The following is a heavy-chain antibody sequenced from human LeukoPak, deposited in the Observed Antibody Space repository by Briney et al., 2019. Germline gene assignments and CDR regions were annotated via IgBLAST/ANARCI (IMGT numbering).Heavy chain of an antibody. CDR1: GGSISSYY. J-gene: IGHJ4*02. V-gene: IGHV4-39*07. D-gene: IGHD3-9*01. CDR2: IYYSGST. CDR3: ARAGFSYYDILTADY. Sequence: PSETLSLTCTVSGGSISSYYWGWIRQPPGKGLEWIGSIYYSGSTYYNPSLKSRVTISVDTSKNQFSLKLSSVTAADTAVYYCARAGFSYYDILTADYWGQGTLVTVSS.